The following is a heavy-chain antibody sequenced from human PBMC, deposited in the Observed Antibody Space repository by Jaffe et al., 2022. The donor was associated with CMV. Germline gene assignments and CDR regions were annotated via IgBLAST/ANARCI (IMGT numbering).Heavy chain of an antibody. Sequence: QVQLVESGGGVVQPGRSLRLSCAASGFTFSSYGMHWVRQAPGKGLEWVAVIWYDGSNKYYADSVKGRFTISRDNSKNTLYLQMNSLRAEDTAVYYCARGEQQLVQVVDYWGQGTLVTVSS. CDR1: GFTFSSYG. D-gene: IGHD6-13*01. V-gene: IGHV3-33*01. CDR2: IWYDGSNK. CDR3: ARGEQQLVQVVDY. J-gene: IGHJ4*02.